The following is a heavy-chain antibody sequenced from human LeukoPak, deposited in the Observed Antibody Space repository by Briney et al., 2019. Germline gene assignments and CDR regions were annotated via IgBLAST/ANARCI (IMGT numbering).Heavy chain of an antibody. CDR2: INQDGSQK. CDR3: ARDPRYYSDLYYFDY. CDR1: GFTFSSFW. V-gene: IGHV3-7*01. J-gene: IGHJ4*02. Sequence: GGSLRLSCAASGFTFSSFWMSWVRQAPGKGLEWVANINQDGSQKDYVDSVKGRFTISRDNAKNSLFLQMSNVRAEDSAVYFCARDPRYYSDLYYFDYWGQGTLVTVSS. D-gene: IGHD3-22*01.